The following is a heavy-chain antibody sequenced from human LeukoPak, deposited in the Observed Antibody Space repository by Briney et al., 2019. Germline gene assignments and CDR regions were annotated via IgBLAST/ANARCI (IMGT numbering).Heavy chain of an antibody. Sequence: GGSLRLSCAASGFTFSSYWMSWVRQAPGKGLEWVANIKQDESGKNYVDSVKGRFTISRDNAKNSLYLQMNSLRAEDTAVYYCARDTFCSGGSCYIYWGQGTLVTVSS. CDR2: IKQDESGK. CDR3: ARDTFCSGGSCYIY. D-gene: IGHD2-15*01. CDR1: GFTFSSYW. V-gene: IGHV3-7*01. J-gene: IGHJ4*02.